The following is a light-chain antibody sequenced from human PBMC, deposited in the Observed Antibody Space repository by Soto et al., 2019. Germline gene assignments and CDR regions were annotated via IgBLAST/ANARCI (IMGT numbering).Light chain of an antibody. Sequence: EIVLTQSPGTLSLSPGERATLSCRASQSVRSNYLAWYQQKAGQAPRLLIYGVSSRATGIPDRFSGSGSGTDFTLTISRLEPEDFAVYYCQQYGDSPPWTFGQGTKVEIK. V-gene: IGKV3-20*01. J-gene: IGKJ1*01. CDR1: QSVRSNY. CDR3: QQYGDSPPWT. CDR2: GVS.